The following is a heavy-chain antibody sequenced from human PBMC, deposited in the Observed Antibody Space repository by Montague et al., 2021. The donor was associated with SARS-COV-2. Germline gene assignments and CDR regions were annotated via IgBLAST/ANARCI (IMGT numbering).Heavy chain of an antibody. CDR3: ARVGRQQLVRLTGMDV. J-gene: IGHJ6*02. D-gene: IGHD6-13*01. V-gene: IGHV4-39*07. Sequence: SETLSLTCTVSGGSISSSSYYWGWIRQPPGKGLEWIGSIYYSGSTYYNPSLKNRVTISVDTSKNQFSLKLSSVTAADTAVYYCARVGRQQLVRLTGMDVWGQGTTVPVPS. CDR2: IYYSGST. CDR1: GGSISSSSYY.